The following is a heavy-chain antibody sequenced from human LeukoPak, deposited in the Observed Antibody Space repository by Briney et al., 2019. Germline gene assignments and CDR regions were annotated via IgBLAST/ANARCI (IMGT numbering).Heavy chain of an antibody. Sequence: GRSLRLSCAASGFTFNFTFSDYYMNWIRQAPGKGLEWVSYISSSGSAIYYADSVKGRFIISRDNAKNSLYLQMNSLRAEDTAVYYCARAGSHRNSGYDYWGQGTLVTVSS. CDR2: ISSSGSAI. J-gene: IGHJ4*02. V-gene: IGHV3-11*04. CDR3: ARAGSHRNSGYDY. CDR1: GFTFNFTFSDYY. D-gene: IGHD5-12*01.